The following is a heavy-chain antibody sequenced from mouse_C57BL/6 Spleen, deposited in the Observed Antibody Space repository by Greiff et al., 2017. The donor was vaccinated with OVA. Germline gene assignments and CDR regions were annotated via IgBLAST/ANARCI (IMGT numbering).Heavy chain of an antibody. CDR2: IDPENGDT. CDR1: GFNFKDDY. V-gene: IGHV14-4*01. D-gene: IGHD3-2*02. CDR3: TTEGSSGGN. Sequence: EVQLQQSGAELVRPGASVKLSCTASGFNFKDDYMHWVKQRPEQGLEWIGWIDPENGDTEYASKFQGKATITADTSSNTAYLQLSSLTSEDTAVYYCTTEGSSGGNWGQGTTLTVSS. J-gene: IGHJ2*01.